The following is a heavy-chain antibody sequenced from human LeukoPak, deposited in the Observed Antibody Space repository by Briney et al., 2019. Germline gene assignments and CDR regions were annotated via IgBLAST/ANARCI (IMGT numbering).Heavy chain of an antibody. V-gene: IGHV1-46*01. J-gene: IGHJ4*02. Sequence: GASVKVSCKASGFTFTNYFMHWVRQAPGQGLEWMGIINPSGGSTTYAQKCQGRVTMTTDTSTSTVYMDLSSLRSEDTAVYYCAREVPNSGGYNSWGQGTLVTVSS. D-gene: IGHD1-26*01. CDR2: INPSGGST. CDR3: AREVPNSGGYNS. CDR1: GFTFTNYF.